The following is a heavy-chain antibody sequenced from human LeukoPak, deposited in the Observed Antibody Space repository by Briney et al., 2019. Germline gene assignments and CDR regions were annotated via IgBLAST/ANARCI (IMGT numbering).Heavy chain of an antibody. CDR3: ARGGAGATLYYYDMDV. V-gene: IGHV3-21*01. CDR2: ISSSSSYI. D-gene: IGHD7-27*01. CDR1: GFTFSSYS. J-gene: IGHJ6*03. Sequence: PGGSLRLSCAASGFTFSSYSMNWVRQAPGKGLEWVSSISSSSSYIYYADSVKGRFTISRDNAKNSLYLQMNSLRAEDTAVYYCARGGAGATLYYYDMDVWGKGTTVTVSS.